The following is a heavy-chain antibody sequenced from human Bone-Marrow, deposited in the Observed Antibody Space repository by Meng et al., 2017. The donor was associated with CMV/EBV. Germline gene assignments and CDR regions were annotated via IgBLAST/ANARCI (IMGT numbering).Heavy chain of an antibody. CDR2: IKQDGSEK. Sequence: GESLKISCAASGFTFSSYWMSWVRQAPGKGLEWVANIKQDGSEKYYVDSVKGRFTISRDNAKNSLYLQMNSLRAEDTAVYYCARDPRRVPKNSTGYWGQGKLVTVAS. J-gene: IGHJ4*02. V-gene: IGHV3-7*01. CDR3: ARDPRRVPKNSTGY. CDR1: GFTFSSYW. D-gene: IGHD4-11*01.